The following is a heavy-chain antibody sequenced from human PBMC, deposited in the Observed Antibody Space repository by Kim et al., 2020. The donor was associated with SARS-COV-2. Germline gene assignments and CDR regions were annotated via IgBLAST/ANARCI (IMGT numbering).Heavy chain of an antibody. CDR3: AKQLTYDFWSGYGH. Sequence: GGSLRLSCAASGFTFSSYGMSWVRQAPGKGLEWVSGISGSGGSTNYADSVKGRFTISRDNSKNTLYLQMNSLRAEDTAVYYCAKQLTYDFWSGYGHWGQGTLVTVSS. J-gene: IGHJ4*02. V-gene: IGHV3-23*01. CDR1: GFTFSSYG. CDR2: ISGSGGST. D-gene: IGHD3-3*01.